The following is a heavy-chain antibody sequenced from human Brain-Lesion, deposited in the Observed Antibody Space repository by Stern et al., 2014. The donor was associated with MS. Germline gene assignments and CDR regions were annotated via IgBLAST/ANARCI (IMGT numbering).Heavy chain of an antibody. CDR2: IYYRGST. Sequence: VQLVESGPGLVKPSETLSLTCTVSGGSISSSSYYWGWIRQPPGKGLEWIGRIYYRGSTYYNPSLKSRVTISLDTSQNPFSLRLSSVTAADTAVYFCAKLWLGELPESPFDYWGQGTLVTVSS. CDR3: AKLWLGELPESPFDY. D-gene: IGHD3-10*01. CDR1: GGSISSSSYY. V-gene: IGHV4-39*01. J-gene: IGHJ4*02.